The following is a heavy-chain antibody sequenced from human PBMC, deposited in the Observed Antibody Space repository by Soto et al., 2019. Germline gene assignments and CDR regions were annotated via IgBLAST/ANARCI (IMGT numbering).Heavy chain of an antibody. CDR1: GFSLSTSGVG. J-gene: IGHJ5*02. D-gene: IGHD3-3*01. V-gene: IGHV2-5*02. Sequence: QITLKESGPTLVKPTQTLTLTCTFSGFSLSTSGVGVGWIRQPPGKALEWLALIYWDDDKRYSPSLKSRLTITNDTSKNQVVLTMTNMDPVDTATYYCAHTSRLTIFGVVNNWFDPWGQGTLVTVSS. CDR3: AHTSRLTIFGVVNNWFDP. CDR2: IYWDDDK.